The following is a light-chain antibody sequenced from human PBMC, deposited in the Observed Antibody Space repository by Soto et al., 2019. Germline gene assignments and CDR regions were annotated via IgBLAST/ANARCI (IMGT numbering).Light chain of an antibody. CDR1: QSISSW. Sequence: DIQMTQSPSTLSASVGDRVTITCRASQSISSWLAWYQQKPGKAPKLLIYKASSLESGVPSRFSGSGSGTEFTLTINSLQSEDFATYSCQQYYAYPLTFGGGTKVEIK. CDR2: KAS. V-gene: IGKV1-5*03. J-gene: IGKJ4*01. CDR3: QQYYAYPLT.